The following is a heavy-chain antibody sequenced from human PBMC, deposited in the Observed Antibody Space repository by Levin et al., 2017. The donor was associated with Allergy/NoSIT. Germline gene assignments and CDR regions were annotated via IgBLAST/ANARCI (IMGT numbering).Heavy chain of an antibody. J-gene: IGHJ6*02. CDR3: ARYSSYSSSWFGDYGMDG. Sequence: ASVKVSCKASGYTFTSYGISWVRQAPGQGLEWMGWISAYNGNTNYAQKLQGRVTMTTDTSTSTAYMELRSLRSDDTAVYYCARYSSYSSSWFGDYGMDGWGQGTTVTVAS. CDR1: GYTFTSYG. CDR2: ISAYNGNT. D-gene: IGHD6-13*01. V-gene: IGHV1-18*01.